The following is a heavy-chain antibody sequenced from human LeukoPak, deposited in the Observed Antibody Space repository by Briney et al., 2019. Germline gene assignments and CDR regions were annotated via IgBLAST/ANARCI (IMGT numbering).Heavy chain of an antibody. Sequence: SETLSLTCTVSGGSISSYYWNWIRQPPGKGLEWIGEINHSGRAKYNPSLKSRVTISLETSNNAFSLKVSSVTAADTAVYYCAAELDGYKTFDQRGQGTLVTVSS. V-gene: IGHV4-34*01. J-gene: IGHJ4*02. CDR1: GGSISSYY. D-gene: IGHD5-24*01. CDR2: INHSGRA. CDR3: AAELDGYKTFDQ.